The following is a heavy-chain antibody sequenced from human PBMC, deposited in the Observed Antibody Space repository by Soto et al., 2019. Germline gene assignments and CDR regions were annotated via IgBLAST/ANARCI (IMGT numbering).Heavy chain of an antibody. V-gene: IGHV1-24*01. CDR1: GYTLTELS. CDR2: FDPEDGET. CDR3: ATGRLYCTNGVCSSSFVY. D-gene: IGHD2-8*01. J-gene: IGHJ4*02. Sequence: GASVKVSCKVSGYTLTELSMHWVRQAPGKGLEWMGGFDPEDGETIYAQKFQGRVTMTEDTSTDTAYMELCSLRSEDTAVYYCATGRLYCTNGVCSSSFVYWGQGTLVTVSS.